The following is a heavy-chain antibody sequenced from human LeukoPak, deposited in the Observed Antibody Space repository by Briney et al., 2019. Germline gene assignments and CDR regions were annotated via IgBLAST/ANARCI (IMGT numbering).Heavy chain of an antibody. CDR2: AYYRSKWNY. V-gene: IGHV6-1*01. CDR1: GDSVSTNSGA. CDR3: TGGGDWGRGYYFDY. J-gene: IGHJ4*02. Sequence: SQTLSLTCAISGDSVSTNSGAWSWIRQSPSRGLEWLGSAYYRSKWNYHYAESVKSRITINTNTSRNQFSLHLSSVTPEDTAVYYCTGGGDWGRGYYFDYWGQGTLVTVSS. D-gene: IGHD7-27*01.